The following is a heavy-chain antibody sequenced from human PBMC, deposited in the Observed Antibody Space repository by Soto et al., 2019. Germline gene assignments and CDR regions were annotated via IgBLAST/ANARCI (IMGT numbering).Heavy chain of an antibody. V-gene: IGHV1-69*06. J-gene: IGHJ6*02. D-gene: IGHD2-2*01. Sequence: QVQLVQSGAEVKKPGSSVKVSCKASGGTFSSYAISWVRQAPGQGLEWMGGIIPIFGTANYAQKFQGRVTITGDKSTSTAYMELSSLRSEDTAVYYCARTVDCSSTSCSSYYYYYGMDVWGQGTTVTVSS. CDR3: ARTVDCSSTSCSSYYYYYGMDV. CDR2: IIPIFGTA. CDR1: GGTFSSYA.